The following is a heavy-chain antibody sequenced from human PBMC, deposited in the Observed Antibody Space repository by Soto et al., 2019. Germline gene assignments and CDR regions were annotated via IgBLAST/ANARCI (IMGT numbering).Heavy chain of an antibody. J-gene: IGHJ4*01. CDR3: GAGLDHNKVGY. CDR1: GGSISPSY. D-gene: IGHD2-2*03. CDR2: IYYTGNT. V-gene: IGHV4-59*12. Sequence: QVRLQESGPGLVKPSETLSLTCTVSGGSISPSYWNWVRQPPGKRPEWIGCIYYTGNTHYNPSLQSRVNISPGTSQNQFSLEPTSVAAAETALYFRGAGLDHNKVGYWGQGTLVTVSS.